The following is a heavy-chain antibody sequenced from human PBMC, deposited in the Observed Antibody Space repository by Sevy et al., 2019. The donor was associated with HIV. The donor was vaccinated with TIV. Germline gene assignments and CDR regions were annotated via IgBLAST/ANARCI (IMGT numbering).Heavy chain of an antibody. D-gene: IGHD5-18*01. Sequence: GGSLRLSCAASGFTFSSYAMHWVRQAPGKGLEWVAVISYDGSNKYYADSVKGRFTISRDNSKNTLYLQMNSLRAEDTAVYYCARGTSQIQLWFHGMDVWGQGTTVTVSS. CDR1: GFTFSSYA. CDR3: ARGTSQIQLWFHGMDV. CDR2: ISYDGSNK. V-gene: IGHV3-30-3*01. J-gene: IGHJ6*02.